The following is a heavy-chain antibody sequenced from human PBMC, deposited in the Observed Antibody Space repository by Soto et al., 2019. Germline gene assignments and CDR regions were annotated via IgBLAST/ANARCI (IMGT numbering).Heavy chain of an antibody. CDR2: IDPSDSYT. V-gene: IGHV5-10-1*01. Sequence: GESLKISCKGSGYSFTSYWISWVRQMPGKGLEWMGRIDPSDSYTNYSPSFQGHVTISADKSISTAYLQWSSLKASDTAMYYCARRSYSLGLDYGDYSRPGWFDPWGQGTLVTVSS. CDR3: ARRSYSLGLDYGDYSRPGWFDP. J-gene: IGHJ5*02. D-gene: IGHD4-17*01. CDR1: GYSFTSYW.